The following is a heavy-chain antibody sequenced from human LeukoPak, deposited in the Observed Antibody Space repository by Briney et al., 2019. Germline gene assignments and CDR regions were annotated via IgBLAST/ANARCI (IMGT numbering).Heavy chain of an antibody. Sequence: PGGSLRLSCTASGFTFSSYAMNWVRQAPGKGLEWVSGIGAGGTFTYYADSVKGRFTISRDNSKNTLYLQMNSLRAEDTAVYYCAKDRSGNPTYYFDYWGQGTLVTVSS. CDR3: AKDRSGNPTYYFDY. D-gene: IGHD3-10*01. CDR2: IGAGGTFT. V-gene: IGHV3-23*01. CDR1: GFTFSSYA. J-gene: IGHJ4*02.